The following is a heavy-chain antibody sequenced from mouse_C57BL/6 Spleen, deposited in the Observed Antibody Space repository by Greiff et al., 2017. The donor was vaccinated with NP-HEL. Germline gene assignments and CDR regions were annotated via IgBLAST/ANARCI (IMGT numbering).Heavy chain of an antibody. CDR2: INPNNGGT. CDR3: ARKDYGT. D-gene: IGHD1-1*01. J-gene: IGHJ2*01. Sequence: EVKLMESGPELVKPGASVKIPCKASGYTFTDYNMDWVKQSHGKSLEWIGDINPNNGGTIYNQKFKGKATLTVDKSSSTAYMELRSLTSEDTAVYYCARKDYGTWGQGTTLTVSS. CDR1: GYTFTDYN. V-gene: IGHV1-18*01.